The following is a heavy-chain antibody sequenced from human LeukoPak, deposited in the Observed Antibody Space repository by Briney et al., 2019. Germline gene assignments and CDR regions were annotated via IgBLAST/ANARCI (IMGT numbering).Heavy chain of an antibody. CDR3: SRPGIAANGAFDI. J-gene: IGHJ3*02. V-gene: IGHV3-23*01. D-gene: IGHD6-13*01. CDR1: SFIFNNYA. Sequence: GGSLRLSCAASSFIFNNYAMTWVRQAPGRGLEWVSGISGSGGSTSYADSVKGRFTISRDNSRNTLYLQMNSLRAEDTAVYYCSRPGIAANGAFDIWGQGTMVTVSS. CDR2: ISGSGGST.